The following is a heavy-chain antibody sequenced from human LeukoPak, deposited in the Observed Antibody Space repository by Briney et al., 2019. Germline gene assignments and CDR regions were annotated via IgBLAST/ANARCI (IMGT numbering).Heavy chain of an antibody. Sequence: GASVKVSCKASGGTFSSYAISWVRQAPGQGLEWMGRIIPILGIANYAQKFQGRVTITADKSTSTAYMELSSLRSEDTAVYYCARRRDMTTSPFDYWGQGTLVTVSS. D-gene: IGHD4-17*01. CDR1: GGTFSSYA. CDR3: ARRRDMTTSPFDY. V-gene: IGHV1-69*04. J-gene: IGHJ4*02. CDR2: IIPILGIA.